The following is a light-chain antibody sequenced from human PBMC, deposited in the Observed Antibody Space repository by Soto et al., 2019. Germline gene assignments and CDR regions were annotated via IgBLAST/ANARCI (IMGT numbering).Light chain of an antibody. J-gene: IGKJ3*01. Sequence: DIQMTQSPSSLSAFVGDRVTITCRSSQGISNYLAWYHQKPGRVPTLLIYAASTFRSGVPSRLSVSGSGTDFTLTISSLQPEDVASYYCQPYKTAPFIFAPGPKVDTK. CDR1: QGISNY. V-gene: IGKV1-27*01. CDR3: QPYKTAPFI. CDR2: AAS.